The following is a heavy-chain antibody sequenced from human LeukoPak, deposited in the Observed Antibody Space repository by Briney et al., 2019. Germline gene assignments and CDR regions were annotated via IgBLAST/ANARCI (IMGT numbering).Heavy chain of an antibody. CDR1: GFTFSSYA. J-gene: IGHJ4*02. D-gene: IGHD6-13*01. V-gene: IGHV3-23*01. Sequence: GGSLRLSCAASGFTFSSYAMSWVRQAPGKGLEWVTAISGSGGSTYYADSVKGRFTISRDNSKNTLYLQMNSLRAEDTAVYYCAKDRYSSSWYSDYWGQGTLVTVSS. CDR3: AKDRYSSSWYSDY. CDR2: ISGSGGST.